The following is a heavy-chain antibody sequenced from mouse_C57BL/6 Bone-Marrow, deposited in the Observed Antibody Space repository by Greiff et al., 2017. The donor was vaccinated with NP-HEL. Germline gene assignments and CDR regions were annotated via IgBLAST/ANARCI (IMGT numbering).Heavy chain of an antibody. CDR3: ARHYYGSRGDWYFDV. Sequence: QVQLQQSGAELVRPGASVKLSCKASGYTFTDYYINWVKQRPGQGLEWIARIYPGSGNTYYNEKFKGKATLTAEKSSSTAYMQLSSLTSEESAVYFCARHYYGSRGDWYFDVWGTGTTVTVSS. J-gene: IGHJ1*03. D-gene: IGHD1-1*01. CDR1: GYTFTDYY. CDR2: IYPGSGNT. V-gene: IGHV1-76*01.